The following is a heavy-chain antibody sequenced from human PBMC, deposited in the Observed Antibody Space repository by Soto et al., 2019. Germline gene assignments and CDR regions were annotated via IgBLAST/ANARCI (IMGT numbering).Heavy chain of an antibody. Sequence: QVHLVQAGAEERKPWASVRVSCETSGYRFTAYAIHWVRQAPGQRPEWMGWIKAANGDTRYAQNFQTRLTITTDTSASTAYMDLSSLRFEDTAVYYCARSAISPSGGLIGPFDFWGQGNRVAVSS. CDR1: GYRFTAYA. V-gene: IGHV1-3*05. CDR3: ARSAISPSGGLIGPFDF. CDR2: IKAANGDT. J-gene: IGHJ4*02. D-gene: IGHD3-16*02.